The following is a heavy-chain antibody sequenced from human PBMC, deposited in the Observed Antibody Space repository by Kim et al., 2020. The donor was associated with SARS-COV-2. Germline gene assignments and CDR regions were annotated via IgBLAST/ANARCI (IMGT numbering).Heavy chain of an antibody. CDR1: GGSFSGYY. Sequence: SETLSLTCAVYGGSFSGYYWNWIRQPPGKGLEWIGEINHSGSTNYNPSLKSRVTISVDKSNNQLSLKLSPVTAADTAVYYCWGAVHYYYYMYVWGKGTTV. CDR3: WGAVHYYYYMYV. V-gene: IGHV4-34*01. D-gene: IGHD2-2*01. CDR2: INHSGST. J-gene: IGHJ6*03.